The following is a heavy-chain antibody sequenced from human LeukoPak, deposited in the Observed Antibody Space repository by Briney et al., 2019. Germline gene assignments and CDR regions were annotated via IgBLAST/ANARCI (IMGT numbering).Heavy chain of an antibody. Sequence: ASVKVSCKASGGTFSSYAISWVRQAPGQGLEWMGRIIPILGIANYAQKYQGRVTITADKSTSTAYMELSSLRSEDTAVYYCAREGYYGSGSYYPGAFDIWGQGTMVTVSS. V-gene: IGHV1-69*04. D-gene: IGHD3-10*01. J-gene: IGHJ3*02. CDR3: AREGYYGSGSYYPGAFDI. CDR1: GGTFSSYA. CDR2: IIPILGIA.